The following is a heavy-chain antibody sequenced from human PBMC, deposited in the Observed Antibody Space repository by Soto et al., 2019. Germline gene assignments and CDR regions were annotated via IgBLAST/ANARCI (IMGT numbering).Heavy chain of an antibody. V-gene: IGHV1-2*04. CDR1: GYTFTGYY. Sequence: ASVKVSCKASGYTFTGYYMHWVRQAPGQGLEWMGWINPNSGGTNYAQKFQGWVTITRDTSISTAYMELSRLRSDDTAVYYCARENPAAIRYYGMDVWGQGTTVTVSS. CDR3: ARENPAAIRYYGMDV. D-gene: IGHD2-2*02. CDR2: INPNSGGT. J-gene: IGHJ6*02.